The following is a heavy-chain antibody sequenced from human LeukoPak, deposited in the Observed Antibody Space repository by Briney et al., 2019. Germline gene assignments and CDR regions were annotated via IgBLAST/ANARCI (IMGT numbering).Heavy chain of an antibody. CDR1: GITFSSYA. CDR3: AKDLPGFFGVVIIDY. Sequence: GGSLRLSCAASGITFSSYAMSWVRQAPGKGLEWVSGISGSGGSTYYADSVKGRFTISRDNSKNTLYLQMNSLRAEDTAVYYCAKDLPGFFGVVIIDYWGQGTLVTVSS. D-gene: IGHD3-3*01. J-gene: IGHJ4*02. CDR2: ISGSGGST. V-gene: IGHV3-23*01.